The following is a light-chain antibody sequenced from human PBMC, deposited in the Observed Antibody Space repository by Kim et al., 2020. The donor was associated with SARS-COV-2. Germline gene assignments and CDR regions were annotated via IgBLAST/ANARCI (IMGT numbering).Light chain of an antibody. V-gene: IGKV1-39*01. J-gene: IGKJ1*01. CDR1: QSIDNY. Sequence: DIQMTQSPSSLSASVGDRVTITCRASQSIDNYLNWYQHKSGKAPRLLIYAASSLQSGVPSTFSGSGSGTDFTLTISSLQPEDFATYYCQQTYDAPPWTFGQGTKVEIK. CDR2: AAS. CDR3: QQTYDAPPWT.